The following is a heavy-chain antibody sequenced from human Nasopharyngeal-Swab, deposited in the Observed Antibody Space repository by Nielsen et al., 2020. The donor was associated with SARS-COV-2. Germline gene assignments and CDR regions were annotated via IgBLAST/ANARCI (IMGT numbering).Heavy chain of an antibody. CDR3: ARLEWEPQY. V-gene: IGHV1-2*06. J-gene: IGHJ4*02. Sequence: WVRQAPGQGLEWMGRINPNSGGTNYAQKFQGRVTMTRDTSISTAYVELSRLRSDDTAVYYCARLEWEPQYWGQGTPVTVSS. CDR2: INPNSGGT. D-gene: IGHD1-26*01.